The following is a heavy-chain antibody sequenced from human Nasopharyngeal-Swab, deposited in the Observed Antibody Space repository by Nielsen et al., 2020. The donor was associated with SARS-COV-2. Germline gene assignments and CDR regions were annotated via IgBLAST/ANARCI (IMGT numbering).Heavy chain of an antibody. CDR2: ISWNSGSI. Sequence: GGSLRLSCAASGFTCDDYAMHWVRQAPGKGLEWVSGISWNSGSIGYADSVKGRFTISRDNAKNSLYLQMNSLRAEDTALYYCAKLPTILSDAFDIWGQGTMVTVSS. J-gene: IGHJ3*02. D-gene: IGHD5-24*01. V-gene: IGHV3-9*01. CDR1: GFTCDDYA. CDR3: AKLPTILSDAFDI.